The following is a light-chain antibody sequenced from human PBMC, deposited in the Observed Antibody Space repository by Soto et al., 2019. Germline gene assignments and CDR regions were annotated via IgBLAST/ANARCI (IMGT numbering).Light chain of an antibody. J-gene: IGKJ1*01. V-gene: IGKV3-15*01. CDR1: QSVSSN. Sequence: EIVMTQSPATLSVSPRERATLSCRASQSVSSNLAWYQQKPGQAPRLLIYGASTRATGIPARFSGSGSATEFTLTTSSRQSEDFAVYYCQQYNNWPPWTFGQGTKVEIK. CDR2: GAS. CDR3: QQYNNWPPWT.